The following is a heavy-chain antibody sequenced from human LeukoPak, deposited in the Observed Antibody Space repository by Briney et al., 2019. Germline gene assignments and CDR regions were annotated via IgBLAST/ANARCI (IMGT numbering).Heavy chain of an antibody. CDR3: ARDPPDYDAFDI. V-gene: IGHV4-61*02. CDR1: GGSISSGGYY. CDR2: IYTSGST. Sequence: SQTLSLTCTVSGGSISSGGYYWSWIRQPAGKGLEWIGRIYTSGSTNYNPSLKSRVTITVDTSKNQFSLKLSSVTAADTAVYYCARDPPDYDAFDIWGQGTMVTVSS. D-gene: IGHD4-11*01. J-gene: IGHJ3*02.